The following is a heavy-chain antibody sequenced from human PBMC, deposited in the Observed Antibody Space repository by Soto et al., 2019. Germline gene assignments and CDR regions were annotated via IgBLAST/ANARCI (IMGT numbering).Heavy chain of an antibody. Sequence: GALRLSCAASGFTFSSYGMHWVRQAPGKGLEWVAVISYDGSNKYYADSVKGRFTISRDNSKNTLYLQMNSLRAEDTAVYYCAIIGDYDFWSGYYTDYYGMDVWGQGTTVTVSS. CDR2: ISYDGSNK. V-gene: IGHV3-30*03. J-gene: IGHJ6*02. D-gene: IGHD3-3*01. CDR3: AIIGDYDFWSGYYTDYYGMDV. CDR1: GFTFSSYG.